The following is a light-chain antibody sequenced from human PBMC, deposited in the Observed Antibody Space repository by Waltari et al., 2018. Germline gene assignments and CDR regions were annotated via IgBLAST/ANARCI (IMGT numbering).Light chain of an antibody. J-gene: IGLJ3*02. CDR1: TTAVVDYNK. CDR2: DVT. V-gene: IGLV2-23*02. Sequence: QSALTQPASVSGSPGQSITLSCTGATTAVVDYNKLSWNQQIPGTAPKVIIYDVTKRPSGVSNRFAGSKSGNSASLSISGLQAEDEAHYYCCSYAGRSTWVFGGGTKVTVL. CDR3: CSYAGRSTWV.